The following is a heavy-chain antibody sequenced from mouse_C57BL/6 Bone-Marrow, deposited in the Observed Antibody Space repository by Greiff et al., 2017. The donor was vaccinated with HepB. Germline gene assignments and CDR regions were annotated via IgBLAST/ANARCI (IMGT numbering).Heavy chain of an antibody. CDR3: AKLDWFAY. V-gene: IGHV14-4*01. D-gene: IGHD4-1*01. J-gene: IGHJ3*01. CDR1: GFTIKGDY. CDR2: IDPDNGDT. Sequence: EVKLMESGAELVRPGASVKLSCTASGFTIKGDYMHWVKQRPEQGLELIGWIDPDNGDTQYAKKFQGKATITVDTSSNTAYLQLSSLTSEDTAVYYGAKLDWFAYWGQGTLVTVSA.